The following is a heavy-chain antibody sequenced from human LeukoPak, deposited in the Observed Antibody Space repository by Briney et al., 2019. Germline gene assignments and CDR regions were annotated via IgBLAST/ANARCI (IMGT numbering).Heavy chain of an antibody. CDR2: INWNGGST. CDR3: AKDIPQWLVGAPLDC. J-gene: IGHJ4*02. V-gene: IGHV3-20*04. D-gene: IGHD6-19*01. CDR1: GFTFDDYG. Sequence: GGSLRLSCAASGFTFDDYGMSWVRQAPGKGLEWVSGINWNGGSTGYADSVKGRFTISRDNAKNSLYLQMNSLRAEDTALYYCAKDIPQWLVGAPLDCWGQGTLVTVSS.